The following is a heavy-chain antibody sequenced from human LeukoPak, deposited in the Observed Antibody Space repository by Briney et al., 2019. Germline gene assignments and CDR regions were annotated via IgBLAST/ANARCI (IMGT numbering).Heavy chain of an antibody. J-gene: IGHJ4*02. D-gene: IGHD6-6*01. CDR1: GGSISSYY. V-gene: IGHV4-4*09. CDR2: IYTSGST. CDR3: ARRSSSAGLDY. Sequence: PSETLSLTCTVSGGSISSYYWSWIQQPPGKGLEWIGYIYTSGSTNYNPSLKSRVTISVDTSKNQFSLKLSSVTAADTAVYYCARRSSSAGLDYWGQGTLVTVSS.